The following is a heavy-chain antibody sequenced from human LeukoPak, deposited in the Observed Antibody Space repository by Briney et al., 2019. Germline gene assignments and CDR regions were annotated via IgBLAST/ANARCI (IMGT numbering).Heavy chain of an antibody. J-gene: IGHJ4*02. CDR2: ISGSGGST. Sequence: SGGSLRLSCEVSGFSFSTYSMNWVRQAPGKGLEWVSAISGSGGSTYYADSVKGRFTISRDNSKNTLYLQMNSLRAEDTAVYYCATYRQVLLPFESWGQGTLVTVSS. CDR3: ATYRQVLLPFES. CDR1: GFSFSTYS. D-gene: IGHD2-8*02. V-gene: IGHV3-23*01.